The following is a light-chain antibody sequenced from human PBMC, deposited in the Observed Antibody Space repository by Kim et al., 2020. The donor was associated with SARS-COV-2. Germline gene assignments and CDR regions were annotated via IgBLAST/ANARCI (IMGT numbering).Light chain of an antibody. V-gene: IGLV4-69*01. CDR3: QTWGTGIGV. J-gene: IGLJ3*02. Sequence: QLVLTQSPSASASLGASVKLTCTLSSGHSSYAIAWHQQQPEKGPRYLMKVNSDGSHRKGDGIPDRFSGSSSGAERYLTISSLQSDDEADYYCQTWGTGIGVFGGGTQLTVL. CDR2: VNSDGSH. CDR1: SGHSSYA.